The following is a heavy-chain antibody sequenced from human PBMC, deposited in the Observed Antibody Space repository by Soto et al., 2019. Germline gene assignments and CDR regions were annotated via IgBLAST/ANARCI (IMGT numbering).Heavy chain of an antibody. D-gene: IGHD1-26*01. CDR2: VWSDGTNK. J-gene: IGHJ4*02. CDR1: GFTFSTYG. Sequence: HPGGSLRLSCAASGFTFSTYGMHWVRQAPGKGLEWVADVWSDGTNKYYADSVKGRFTISRDNSKNTLYLEMNRLRAEDTAVYYCARDRVGTTRDKAPDFWGQGTLVTVSS. V-gene: IGHV3-33*01. CDR3: ARDRVGTTRDKAPDF.